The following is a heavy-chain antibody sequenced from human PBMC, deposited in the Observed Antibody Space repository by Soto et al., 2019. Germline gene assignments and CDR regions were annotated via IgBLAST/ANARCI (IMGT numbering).Heavy chain of an antibody. D-gene: IGHD5-18*01. CDR2: IYYSGST. Sequence: LSLTCTVSGGSISSSSYYWGWIRQPPGKGLEWIGSIYYSGSTYYNPSLESRVTISVDTSKNQFSLELSSVTAADTAVYYCARRGDSYGLPFDYWGQGTLVTVSS. CDR3: ARRGDSYGLPFDY. V-gene: IGHV4-39*01. CDR1: GGSISSSSYY. J-gene: IGHJ4*02.